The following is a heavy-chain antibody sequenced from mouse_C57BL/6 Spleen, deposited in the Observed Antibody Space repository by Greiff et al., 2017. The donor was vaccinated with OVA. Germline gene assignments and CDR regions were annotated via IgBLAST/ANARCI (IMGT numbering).Heavy chain of an antibody. Sequence: QVQLQESGPELVKPGASVKLSCKASGYTFTSYYINWVKQRPGQGLEWIGWIYPKDGSTTYNEKFKGKATLTVAPSSSTANRELHSVTSEDAAVNFCARREGYPWYFDVWGTGTTVTVSS. CDR2: IYPKDGST. CDR1: GYTFTSYY. D-gene: IGHD2-2*01. V-gene: IGHV1-85*01. CDR3: ARREGYPWYFDV. J-gene: IGHJ1*03.